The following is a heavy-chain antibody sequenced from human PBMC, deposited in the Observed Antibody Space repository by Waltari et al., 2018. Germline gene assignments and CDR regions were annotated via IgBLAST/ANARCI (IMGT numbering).Heavy chain of an antibody. V-gene: IGHV1-69*08. D-gene: IGHD7-27*01. CDR1: GGTFSSYA. J-gene: IGHJ3*02. CDR2: SIPISGTA. CDR3: ASSGGHPLWGAFDI. Sequence: QVQLVQSGAEVKKPGSSVKVSCKASGGTFSSYAISWVRQAPGQGLEWMGRSIPISGTANYAQKCKGRVKMTAEKYTSTAYMELSSLRSEDTAVYYCASSGGHPLWGAFDIWGQGTMVTVSS.